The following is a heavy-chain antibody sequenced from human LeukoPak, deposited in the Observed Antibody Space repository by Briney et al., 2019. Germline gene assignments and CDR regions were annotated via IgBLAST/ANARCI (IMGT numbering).Heavy chain of an antibody. CDR1: GFTFSSYW. J-gene: IGHJ3*02. Sequence: GGYLRLSCAASGFTFSSYWMSWVRQAPGKGVEGVANIKQDGSEKYYVDSVKGRFTISRDNAKNSLYLQMNRLRAEDTALYHCARGGGIGGSYPLPLPDYAFDIWGQGTMVTVSS. CDR3: ARGGGIGGSYPLPLPDYAFDI. D-gene: IGHD1-26*01. CDR2: IKQDGSEK. V-gene: IGHV3-7*03.